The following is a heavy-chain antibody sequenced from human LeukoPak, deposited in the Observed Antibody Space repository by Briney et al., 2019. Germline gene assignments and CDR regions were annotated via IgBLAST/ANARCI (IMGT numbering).Heavy chain of an antibody. CDR3: AKGRDGYNRLRYFDY. Sequence: PGGSLRLSCAASGFTFSSYAMSWVRQAPGKGLEWVSAISGSGGSTYYADSVKGRFTISRDNSKNTLYLQMNSLRAEDTAVYYCAKGRDGYNRLRYFDYWGQGTLVTVSS. J-gene: IGHJ4*02. D-gene: IGHD5-24*01. CDR2: ISGSGGST. CDR1: GFTFSSYA. V-gene: IGHV3-23*01.